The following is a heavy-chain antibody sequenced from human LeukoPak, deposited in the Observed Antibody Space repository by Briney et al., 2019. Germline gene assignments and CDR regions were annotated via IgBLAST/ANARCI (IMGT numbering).Heavy chain of an antibody. CDR1: GGSISNYY. J-gene: IGHJ4*02. Sequence: PSETLSLTCTVSGGSISNYYWSWIRQPPGKGLEWIGYIYYTGSTNYSPSLKSRVTISVDTSKNQFSLKLSSVTAADTAVYYCARGRTVLNWFTYPPYFDYWGQGTLVTVSS. D-gene: IGHD4-23*01. V-gene: IGHV4-59*01. CDR3: ARGRTVLNWFTYPPYFDY. CDR2: IYYTGST.